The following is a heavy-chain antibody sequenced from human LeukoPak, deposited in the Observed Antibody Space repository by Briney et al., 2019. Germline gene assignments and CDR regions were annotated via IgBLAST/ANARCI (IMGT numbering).Heavy chain of an antibody. J-gene: IGHJ4*02. CDR1: GFTFSSYS. CDR3: ARDGGIAATRTHHFDF. V-gene: IGHV3-48*02. CDR2: ISSSSNNI. Sequence: GGSLRLSCAASGFTFSSYSMIWVRQAPGEGLEWVSYISSSSNNINYADSVRGRFSMSRDNAKNSLFLQMNSLRDDDTALYYCARDGGIAATRTHHFDFWGQGTLVTVS. D-gene: IGHD6-13*01.